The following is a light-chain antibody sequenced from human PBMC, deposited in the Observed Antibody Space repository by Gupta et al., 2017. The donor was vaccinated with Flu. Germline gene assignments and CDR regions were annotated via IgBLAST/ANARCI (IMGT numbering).Light chain of an antibody. V-gene: IGKV1-33*01. CDR1: QDISNY. J-gene: IGKJ1*01. CDR2: DAS. CDR3: QQENNLPWP. Sequence: DIQMTQSPSSLSASVGDRVTITCQASQDISNYLNWYQQKPGKAPKLLIYDASKLETGVPSRFSGSGSGTDFTFTISSRQPEDFAIYYCQQENNLPWPFGQGTQVEIK.